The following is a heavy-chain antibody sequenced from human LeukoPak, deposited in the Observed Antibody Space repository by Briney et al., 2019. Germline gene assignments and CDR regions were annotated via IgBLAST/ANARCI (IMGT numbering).Heavy chain of an antibody. V-gene: IGHV4-34*01. CDR3: ARGHYDDTRYYYCNMDV. J-gene: IGHJ6*03. CDR2: IKHSGTT. D-gene: IGHD3-22*01. Sequence: SETLSLTCAVFGESFTNFYWTWIRQSPSNGLEWIGEIKHSGTTNYNPSFKSRVTISLDTSKTQFSLKLTSVTATDTAVYYCARGHYDDTRYYYCNMDVWGKGTTVTISS. CDR1: GESFTNFY.